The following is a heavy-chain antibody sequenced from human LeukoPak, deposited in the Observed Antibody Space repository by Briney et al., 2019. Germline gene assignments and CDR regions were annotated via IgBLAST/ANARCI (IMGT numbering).Heavy chain of an antibody. CDR1: GYTFSTDD. J-gene: IGHJ4*02. V-gene: IGHV1-8*01. CDR2: MNPHSGNT. CDR3: AREGNRSSDSSASYPLDY. D-gene: IGHD1-26*01. Sequence: ASVKVSCKASGYTFSTDDINWVRQATGQGLEWMGWMNPHSGNTGYAQKFQGRVTITRNSSISTAYMELSSLRSEDTAVYYCAREGNRSSDSSASYPLDYWGQGTLVTVSS.